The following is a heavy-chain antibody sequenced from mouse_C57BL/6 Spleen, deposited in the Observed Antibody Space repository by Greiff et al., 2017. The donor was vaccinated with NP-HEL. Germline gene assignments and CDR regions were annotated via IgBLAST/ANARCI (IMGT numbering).Heavy chain of an antibody. J-gene: IGHJ3*01. CDR3: ARDGYSLAWFAY. CDR1: GYTFTSYW. Sequence: QVQLQQPGAELVKPGASVKLSCKASGYTFTSYWMHWVKQRPGQGLEWIGMIHPNSGSTNYNEKFKSKATLTVDKSSSTAYMQLSSLTSEDSAVYYCARDGYSLAWFAYWGQGTLVTVSA. D-gene: IGHD2-3*01. CDR2: IHPNSGST. V-gene: IGHV1-64*01.